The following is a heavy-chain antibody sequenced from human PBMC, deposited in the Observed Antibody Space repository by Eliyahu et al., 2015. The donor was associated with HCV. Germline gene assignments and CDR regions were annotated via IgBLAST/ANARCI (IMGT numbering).Heavy chain of an antibody. CDR1: GYSFNYYA. Sequence: QVQLVQSGAEVKKPGASVKVSCRASGYSFNYYAIHWVRQAPGQRLEWMGWISAGNGETKSSQRLQGRLTISADTSASTVYMELRSLRFEDTAVYYCARDSGNFGSGTLSYWGQGTLVTVSS. J-gene: IGHJ4*02. CDR3: ARDSGNFGSGTLSY. CDR2: ISAGNGET. V-gene: IGHV1-3*01. D-gene: IGHD3-10*01.